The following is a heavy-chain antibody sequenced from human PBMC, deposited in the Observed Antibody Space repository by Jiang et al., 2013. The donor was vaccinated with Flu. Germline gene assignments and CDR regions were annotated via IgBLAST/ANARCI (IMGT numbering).Heavy chain of an antibody. Sequence: LLKPSETLSLTCAVYGGSFSGYYWSWIRQPPGKGLEWIGEINHSGSTNYNPSLKSRVTISVDTSKNQFSLKLSSVTAADTAVYYCARGLRVTAGTYYGMDVWGQGTTVTVSS. V-gene: IGHV4-34*01. CDR3: ARGLRVTAGTYYGMDV. J-gene: IGHJ6*02. CDR1: GGSFSGYY. CDR2: INHSGST. D-gene: IGHD6-19*01.